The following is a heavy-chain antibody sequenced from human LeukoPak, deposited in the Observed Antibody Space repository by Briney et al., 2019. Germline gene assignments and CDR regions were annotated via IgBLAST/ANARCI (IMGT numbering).Heavy chain of an antibody. CDR2: IKQDGSEK. CDR1: GFTFSSYW. V-gene: IGHV3-7*01. Sequence: GGSLRLSCAASGFTFSSYWMSWVRQAPGKGLEWVANIKQDGSEKYYVDFVKGRFTISRDNAKNSLYLQMNSLRAEDTAVYYCARGRGYYYDSSGRFDYWGQGTLVTVSS. J-gene: IGHJ4*02. CDR3: ARGRGYYYDSSGRFDY. D-gene: IGHD3-22*01.